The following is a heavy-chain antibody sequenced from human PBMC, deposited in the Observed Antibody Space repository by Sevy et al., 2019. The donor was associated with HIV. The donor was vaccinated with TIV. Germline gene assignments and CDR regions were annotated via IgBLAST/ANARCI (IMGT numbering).Heavy chain of an antibody. CDR3: AKEGDNGLTGYYFF. J-gene: IGHJ4*02. V-gene: IGHV3-23*01. CDR1: VFNLITYA. CDR2: IGGSGGST. Sequence: GGSLRLSCAASVFNLITYAVSWVRQAPGKGLEWVSAIGGSGGSTYYADSVKGRFTIARDTSKNTVHLQMNSLRAEDTAIYYCAKEGDNGLTGYYFFWGQGALVTVSS. D-gene: IGHD3-9*01.